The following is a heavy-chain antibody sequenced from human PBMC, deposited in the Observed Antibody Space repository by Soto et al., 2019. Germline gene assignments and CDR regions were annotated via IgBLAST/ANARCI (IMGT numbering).Heavy chain of an antibody. CDR2: IYWNDDK. CDR3: ARLLSAALFSYDL. CDR1: GFSHSTSGVA. V-gene: IGHV2-5*01. J-gene: IGHJ5*02. D-gene: IGHD1-26*01. Sequence: QITLKESGPTLEKPTQTLTLTCTLSGFSHSTSGVAVGWIRQPPGQALEWLGHIYWNDDKYYSTSLKSRLSLSKDTSKNQVVLTMTNVDPLDTGTYYCARLLSAALFSYDLWGQGTLVTVSS.